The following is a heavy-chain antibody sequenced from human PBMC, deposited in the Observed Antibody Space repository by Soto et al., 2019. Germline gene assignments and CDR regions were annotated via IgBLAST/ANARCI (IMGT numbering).Heavy chain of an antibody. CDR3: AREGFTVTTLSKGNYYYYGMDV. V-gene: IGHV4-59*01. CDR2: IYYSGST. D-gene: IGHD4-17*01. CDR1: GGSISSYY. J-gene: IGHJ6*02. Sequence: SETLSLTCTVSGGSISSYYWSWIRQPPGKGLEWIGYIYYSGSTNYNPSLKSRVTISVDTSKNQFSLKLSSVTAADTAVYYCAREGFTVTTLSKGNYYYYGMDVWGQGTTVTVSS.